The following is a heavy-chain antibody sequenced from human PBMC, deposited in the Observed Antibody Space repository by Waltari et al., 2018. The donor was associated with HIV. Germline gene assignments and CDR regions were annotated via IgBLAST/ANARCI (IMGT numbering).Heavy chain of an antibody. CDR2: IYYSGRS. D-gene: IGHD1-26*01. Sequence: QLQLQESGPGLVKPSETLSLTCTVSGGSISNSNYFWGWIRQPPWKGLEWIGRIYYSGRSYYNPSLKSRVTISVDTSKNQFSLKLSSVTATDTAVYYCARHALRVGASYWYFDLWGRGTLVTVSS. J-gene: IGHJ2*01. CDR3: ARHALRVGASYWYFDL. CDR1: GGSISNSNYF. V-gene: IGHV4-39*01.